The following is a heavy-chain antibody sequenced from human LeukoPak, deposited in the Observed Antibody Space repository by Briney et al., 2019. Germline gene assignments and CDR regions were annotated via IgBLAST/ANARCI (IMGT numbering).Heavy chain of an antibody. CDR3: ARLDYYDSSGQPSPDY. J-gene: IGHJ4*02. V-gene: IGHV3-30*02. D-gene: IGHD3-22*01. CDR1: GFTFSSYG. Sequence: GGSLRLSCAASGFTFSSYGMHWVRQAPGKGLEWVAFIRYDGSNKYYADSVKGRFTISRDNSKNTLYLQMNSLRAEDTAVYYCARLDYYDSSGQPSPDYWGQGTLVTVSS. CDR2: IRYDGSNK.